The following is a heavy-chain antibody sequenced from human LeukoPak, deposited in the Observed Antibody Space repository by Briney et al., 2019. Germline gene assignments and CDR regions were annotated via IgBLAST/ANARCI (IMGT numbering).Heavy chain of an antibody. Sequence: LPGGSLRLSCTVSGFTISSYWMSWVRQAPGKGLEWVSGISGSGDNTYNADSVKGRFTIARDNSKNTLYLQMSSLRAEDTAVYYCAFPGYNSVYWGQGTLVTVSS. CDR1: GFTISSYW. J-gene: IGHJ4*02. D-gene: IGHD6-19*01. V-gene: IGHV3-23*01. CDR3: AFPGYNSVY. CDR2: ISGSGDNT.